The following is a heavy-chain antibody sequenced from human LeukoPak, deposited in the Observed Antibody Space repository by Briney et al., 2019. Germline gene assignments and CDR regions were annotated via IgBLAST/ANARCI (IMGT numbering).Heavy chain of an antibody. J-gene: IGHJ4*02. D-gene: IGHD2-2*01. CDR3: TRLPDCSSTSCYAVEY. CDR1: GGSLSTISYY. CDR2: IYYTGTT. Sequence: SETLSLTCTVSGGSLSTISYYWGWIRQSPGKGLEWIGSIYYTGTTFYNPSLKSRVTISVDTSKNQFSLKLSSVAAADTAVYCCTRLPDCSSTSCYAVEYWGQGTLVTVSS. V-gene: IGHV4-39*01.